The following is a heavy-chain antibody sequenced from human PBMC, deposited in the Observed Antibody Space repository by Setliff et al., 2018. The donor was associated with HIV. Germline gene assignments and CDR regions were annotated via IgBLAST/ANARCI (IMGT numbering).Heavy chain of an antibody. J-gene: IGHJ4*02. Sequence: ASVKVSCKASGYTFTSYDINWVRQATGQGLEWMGWMNPNSGNTGYAQKFQGRVTMTRDKPTSTAYMELRSLRSDDTAVYYCGRDRGWDRRYFEYWGQGTLVTVSS. CDR1: GYTFTSYD. CDR3: GRDRGWDRRYFEY. V-gene: IGHV1-8*01. CDR2: MNPNSGNT. D-gene: IGHD1-26*01.